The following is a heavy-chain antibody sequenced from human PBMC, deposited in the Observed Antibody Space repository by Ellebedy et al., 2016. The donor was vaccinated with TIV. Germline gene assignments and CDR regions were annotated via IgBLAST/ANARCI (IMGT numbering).Heavy chain of an antibody. V-gene: IGHV3-30-3*01. CDR1: GFTFSSYA. Sequence: GGSLRLXXAASGFTFSSYAMHWVRQAPGKGLEWVAVISYDGSNKYYADSVKGRFTISRDNSKNTLYLQMNSLRAEDTAVYYCARLEPSSGWYTYFDYWGQGTLVTVSS. CDR3: ARLEPSSGWYTYFDY. D-gene: IGHD6-19*01. CDR2: ISYDGSNK. J-gene: IGHJ4*02.